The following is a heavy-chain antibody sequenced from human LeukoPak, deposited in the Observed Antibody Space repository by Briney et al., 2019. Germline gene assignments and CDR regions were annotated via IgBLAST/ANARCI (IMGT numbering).Heavy chain of an antibody. CDR3: ARGDSGYDLDYFDY. Sequence: SETLSLTCTVSVAPISSYYWTWIRQPPGKGLEGIGYIYYSGSTNYNPSLKSRVTISVDTSRNQFSLKLSSVTAADTAVYYCARGDSGYDLDYFDYWGQGTLVTVSS. CDR1: VAPISSYY. D-gene: IGHD5-12*01. J-gene: IGHJ4*02. V-gene: IGHV4-59*01. CDR2: IYYSGST.